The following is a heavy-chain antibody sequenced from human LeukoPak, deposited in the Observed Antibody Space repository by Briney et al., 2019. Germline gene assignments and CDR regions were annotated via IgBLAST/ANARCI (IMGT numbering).Heavy chain of an antibody. J-gene: IGHJ5*02. CDR3: ARPKSHGYCSGGSCYSNWFDP. CDR2: ISSSSSTI. V-gene: IGHV3-48*01. D-gene: IGHD2-15*01. CDR1: GFTFSSYE. Sequence: PGGSLRLSCAASGFTFSSYEMNWVRQAPGKGLEWVSYISSSSSTIYYADSVKGRFTISRDNAENSLYLQMNSLRAEDTAVYYCARPKSHGYCSGGSCYSNWFDPWGQGTLVTVSS.